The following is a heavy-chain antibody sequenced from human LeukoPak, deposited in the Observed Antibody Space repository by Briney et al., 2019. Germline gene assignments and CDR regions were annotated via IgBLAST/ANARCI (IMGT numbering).Heavy chain of an antibody. D-gene: IGHD6-25*01. CDR3: AIDFGGSGKNYRVV. V-gene: IGHV3-9*01. CDR2: IMWNSDEI. J-gene: IGHJ6*04. Sequence: GGSLRLSCVGPGFTFGEYAMYWVRQAPGKGLGRVAEIMWNSDEIGYAESVKGRFTISRDNAQKYLYMQMGSPRPDETSLYFFAIDFGGSGKNYRVVWGKGTTVSVSS. CDR1: GFTFGEYA.